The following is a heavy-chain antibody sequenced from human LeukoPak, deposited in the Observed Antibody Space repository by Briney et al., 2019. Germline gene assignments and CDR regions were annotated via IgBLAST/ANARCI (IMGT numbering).Heavy chain of an antibody. CDR1: GYTFTSYG. Sequence: ASVKVSCKASGYTFTSYGISWVRQAPGQGLEWMGWISAYNGNTNYAQKLQGRVTMTTDTSTSTAYMELSSLRSEDTAVYYCARSSLDYGGNSADWFDPWGQGTLATVSS. CDR3: ARSSLDYGGNSADWFDP. CDR2: ISAYNGNT. J-gene: IGHJ5*02. D-gene: IGHD4-23*01. V-gene: IGHV1-18*01.